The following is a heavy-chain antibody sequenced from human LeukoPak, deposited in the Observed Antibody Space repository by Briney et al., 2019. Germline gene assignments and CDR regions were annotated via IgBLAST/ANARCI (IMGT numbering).Heavy chain of an antibody. CDR2: ISSSSSYI. D-gene: IGHD3-22*01. CDR1: GFTFSNAW. Sequence: GGSLRLSCAASGFTFSNAWMSWVRQAPGKGLEWVSSISSSSSYISYADSVKGRFTISRDNAENSLYLQMNSLRAEDTAVYYCARDYYDSGAYYPDFDYWGQGTLVTVSS. J-gene: IGHJ4*02. CDR3: ARDYYDSGAYYPDFDY. V-gene: IGHV3-21*01.